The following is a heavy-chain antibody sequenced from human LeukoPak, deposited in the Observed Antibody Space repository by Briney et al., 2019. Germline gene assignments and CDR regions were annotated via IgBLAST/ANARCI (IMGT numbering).Heavy chain of an antibody. CDR1: GGSISSGDYY. CDR2: IYYSWRT. CDR3: ARVWSWWPSFDY. V-gene: IGHV4-30-4*08. Sequence: PSQTLSLTCTVSGGSISSGDYYWIWIRQPPGKGLECIGYIYYSWRTHYNPSLKSRVTISVDTPKNQFSLTLSSVTAAYTSVCFCARVWSWWPSFDYWGQGTLVTVSS. J-gene: IGHJ4*02. D-gene: IGHD2-21*01.